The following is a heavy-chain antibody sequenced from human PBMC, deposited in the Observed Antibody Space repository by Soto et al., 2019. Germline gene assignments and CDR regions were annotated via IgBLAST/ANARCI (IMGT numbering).Heavy chain of an antibody. V-gene: IGHV1-2*02. J-gene: IGHJ5*02. CDR2: INPNTGGT. CDR1: GYTFTGYY. D-gene: IGHD2-2*01. CDR3: ARVPCIISSCQPLNWFAP. Sequence: GASVKVSCKASGYTFTGYYIHWLRQAPGQGLEWMGWINPNTGGTNYAQSFQGRVTMTRDTSISTAYMELSRLTSDDTAVYFCARVPCIISSCQPLNWFAPWGQGTLVTVSS.